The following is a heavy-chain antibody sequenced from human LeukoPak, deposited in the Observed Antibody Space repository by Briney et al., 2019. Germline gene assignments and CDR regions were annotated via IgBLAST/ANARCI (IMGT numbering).Heavy chain of an antibody. V-gene: IGHV1-8*01. J-gene: IGHJ4*02. CDR1: GYTFTSYD. D-gene: IGHD1-20*01. CDR2: MNPNSGNT. CDR3: EAQGYNWNAYESLGYFDY. Sequence: ASVKVSCKASGYTFTSYDINWVRQATGQGLEWMGWMNPNSGNTGYAQKFQGRVTMTRNTSISTAYMELSSLRSEDTAVYYCEAQGYNWNAYESLGYFDYWGQGTLVTVSS.